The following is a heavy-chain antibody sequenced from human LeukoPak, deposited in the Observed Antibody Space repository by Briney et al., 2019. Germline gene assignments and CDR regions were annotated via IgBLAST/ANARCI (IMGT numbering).Heavy chain of an antibody. V-gene: IGHV1-18*04. Sequence: AAVKVSCKASGYSFSSYGFSWVRKAPGQGREWVGWISGYNGYTNEAQNFQGRVTMTTDTSTTTDYLEVRNRTSDATAVMYCERDLLSGSKRFDNWGEGTLVIVS. CDR1: GYSFSSYG. CDR3: ERDLLSGSKRFDN. CDR2: ISGYNGYT. D-gene: IGHD3-3*01. J-gene: IGHJ4*02.